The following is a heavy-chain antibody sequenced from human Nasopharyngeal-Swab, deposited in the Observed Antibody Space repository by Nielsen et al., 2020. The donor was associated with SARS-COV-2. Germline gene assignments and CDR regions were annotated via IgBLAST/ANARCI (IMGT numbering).Heavy chain of an antibody. J-gene: IGHJ4*02. Sequence: TLSLTCTVSGGSISSGSYYWSWIRQPAGKGLEWIGRIYTSGSTNYNPSLKSRVTISVDTSKNQFSLKLSSVTAADTAVYYCARDQYCSGGSCTVFDYWGQGTLVTVSS. CDR2: IYTSGST. D-gene: IGHD2-15*01. CDR3: ARDQYCSGGSCTVFDY. CDR1: GGSISSGSYY. V-gene: IGHV4-61*02.